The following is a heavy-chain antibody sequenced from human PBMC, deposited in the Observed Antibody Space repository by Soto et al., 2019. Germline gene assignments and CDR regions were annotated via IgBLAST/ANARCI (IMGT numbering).Heavy chain of an antibody. D-gene: IGHD6-19*01. J-gene: IGHJ4*02. CDR1: GFSLSTSGMC. V-gene: IGHV2-70*11. CDR2: IDWDDDK. CDR3: ARIGAVAGTLSD. Sequence: SGPTLVNPTQTLALTCTFSGFSLSTSGMCVSWIRQPPGKALEWLARIDWDDDKYYSTSLKTRLTISKDTSKNQVVLTMTNMDPVDTATYYCARIGAVAGTLSDWGQGTLVTSPQ.